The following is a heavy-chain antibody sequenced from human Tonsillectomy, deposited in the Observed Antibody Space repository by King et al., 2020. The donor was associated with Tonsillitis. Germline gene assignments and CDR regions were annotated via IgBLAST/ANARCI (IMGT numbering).Heavy chain of an antibody. Sequence: VQLVESGGHLVRPGGSLRLSCAASGFTFSSYWMSWVRQAPGKGLEWVANIKKDGSEKYYVDSVKGRFTISRDNAKNSLYLQVNSLRAEDTAVYYCAREWRDCSWRRFLYFDLWGRGTLVTVSS. CDR3: AREWRDCSWRRFLYFDL. D-gene: IGHD6-13*01. CDR2: IKKDGSEK. V-gene: IGHV3-7*03. J-gene: IGHJ2*01. CDR1: GFTFSSYW.